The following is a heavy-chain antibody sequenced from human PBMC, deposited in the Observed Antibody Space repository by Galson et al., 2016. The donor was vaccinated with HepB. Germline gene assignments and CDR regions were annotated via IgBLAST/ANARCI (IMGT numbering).Heavy chain of an antibody. CDR1: GASISRGGDY. D-gene: IGHD5-24*01. CDR2: VEYSGTT. V-gene: IGHV4-39*01. Sequence: ETLSLTCTVSGASISRGGDYWSWIRQPPGRGLEWIGSVEYSGTTYYDPTLKSRVAISADRSKRQFSLTLTSVTAADTAMYYCVRLKRYCSSSRCDPHYFGMDVWGQGTTVTVSS. J-gene: IGHJ6*02. CDR3: VRLKRYCSSSRCDPHYFGMDV.